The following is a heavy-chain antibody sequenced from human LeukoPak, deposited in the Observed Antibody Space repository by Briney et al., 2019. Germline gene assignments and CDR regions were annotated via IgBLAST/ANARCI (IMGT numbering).Heavy chain of an antibody. V-gene: IGHV3-23*01. CDR3: AKGMLRIAAAGIDY. J-gene: IGHJ4*02. CDR2: ISGSGGST. D-gene: IGHD6-13*01. Sequence: GRSLRLSCAASGFTFSSYAMSWVRQAPGKGLEWVSAISGSGGSTYYADSVKGRFTISRDNSKNTLYLQMNSLRAEDTAVYYCAKGMLRIAAAGIDYWGQGTLVTVSS. CDR1: GFTFSSYA.